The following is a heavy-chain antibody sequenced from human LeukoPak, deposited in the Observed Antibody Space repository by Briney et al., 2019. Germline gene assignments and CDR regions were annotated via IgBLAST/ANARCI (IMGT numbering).Heavy chain of an antibody. CDR2: IRYDGSNK. CDR3: AKDLRAVVIGSPLDY. D-gene: IGHD2-2*01. Sequence: GGSLRLSCAASAFTFSSYGMHWVRQAPGKGLEWVAFIRYDGSNKYYADSVKGRLTISRDNSKNTLYLQMNSLRAEDTATYYCAKDLRAVVIGSPLDYWGQGILVTVSS. V-gene: IGHV3-30*02. CDR1: AFTFSSYG. J-gene: IGHJ4*02.